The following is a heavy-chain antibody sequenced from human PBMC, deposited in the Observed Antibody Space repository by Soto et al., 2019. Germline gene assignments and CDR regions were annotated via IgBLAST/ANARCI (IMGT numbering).Heavy chain of an antibody. CDR3: ASSIRRPAFDI. CDR2: IYSGGST. J-gene: IGHJ3*02. D-gene: IGHD4-4*01. V-gene: IGHV3-53*01. Sequence: HPGGSLRLSCAASGFTVSSNYMSWVRQAPGKGLEWVSVIYSGGSTYYADSVKGRFTISRDNSKNTLYLQMNSLRAEDTAVYYCASSIRRPAFDIWGQGTMVTVSS. CDR1: GFTVSSNY.